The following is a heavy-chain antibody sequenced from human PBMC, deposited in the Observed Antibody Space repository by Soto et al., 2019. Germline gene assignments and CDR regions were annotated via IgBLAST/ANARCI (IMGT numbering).Heavy chain of an antibody. Sequence: GGSRRLSCVTSGFTFSNYAMHWVRQAPGKGLEWVAVISYDGSNKYYADSVKGRFTISRDNSKNTLYLQMNSLRGEDTAVYYCARDSGPGMAPIPSCLDSWGQGTLVTV. CDR1: GFTFSNYA. CDR2: ISYDGSNK. J-gene: IGHJ5*01. CDR3: ARDSGPGMAPIPSCLDS. D-gene: IGHD3-10*01. V-gene: IGHV3-30-3*01.